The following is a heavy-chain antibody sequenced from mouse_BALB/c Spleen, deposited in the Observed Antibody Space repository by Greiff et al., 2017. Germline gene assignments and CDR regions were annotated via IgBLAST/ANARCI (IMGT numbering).Heavy chain of an antibody. D-gene: IGHD3-2*01. CDR1: GFNIKDTY. J-gene: IGHJ4*01. V-gene: IGHV14-3*02. CDR2: IDPANGNT. Sequence: VQLQQSGAELVKPGASVKLSCTASGFNIKDTYMHWVKQRPEQGLEWIGRIDPANGNTKYDPKFQGKATITADTSSNTAYLQLSSLTSEDTAVYYCARTARAIYAMDYWGQGTSVTVSS. CDR3: ARTARAIYAMDY.